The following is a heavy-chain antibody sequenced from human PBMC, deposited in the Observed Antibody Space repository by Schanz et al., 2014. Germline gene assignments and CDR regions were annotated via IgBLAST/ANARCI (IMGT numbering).Heavy chain of an antibody. D-gene: IGHD1-7*01. V-gene: IGHV1-69*09. CDR3: AAGAYNWDYGWFDP. CDR2: IIPILGIA. Sequence: QGQLVESGGEVKKPGASVKVSCKASGGTFSSYAISWVRQAPGQGLEWMGRIIPILGIANYAQQCQGRVPITADKSTITAYMELNYLKSEDTAVYYCAAGAYNWDYGWFDPWGQGSLVTVSS. CDR1: GGTFSSYA. J-gene: IGHJ5*02.